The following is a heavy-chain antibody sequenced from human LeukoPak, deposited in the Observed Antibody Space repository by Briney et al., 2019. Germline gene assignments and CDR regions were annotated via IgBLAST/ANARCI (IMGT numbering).Heavy chain of an antibody. J-gene: IGHJ6*02. V-gene: IGHV3-33*01. CDR3: ARAGDSYGMDV. CDR1: GFTFSSYG. Sequence: GGSLRLSCAASGFTFSSYGMHWVRQAPGKGLEWVAVIWYDGSNKYYADSVKGRFTISRDNSKNTLYLQMNSPRAEDTAVYYCARAGDSYGMDVWGQGTTVSVSS. CDR2: IWYDGSNK.